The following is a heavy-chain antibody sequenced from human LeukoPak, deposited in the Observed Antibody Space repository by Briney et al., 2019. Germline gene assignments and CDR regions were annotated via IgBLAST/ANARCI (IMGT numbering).Heavy chain of an antibody. J-gene: IGHJ4*02. V-gene: IGHV3-23*01. CDR3: AKNTSGSYFDH. D-gene: IGHD1-26*01. CDR1: GFSFSTYD. CDR2: ISGSVSST. Sequence: PGGPLRLSCAASGFSFSTYDMTSVRQAPGKGLEWVSAISGSVSSTNYADSVKGRSTISRDNSKNTLYLQMNSLRAEDTAVYYCAKNTSGSYFDHWGQGTLVTVSS.